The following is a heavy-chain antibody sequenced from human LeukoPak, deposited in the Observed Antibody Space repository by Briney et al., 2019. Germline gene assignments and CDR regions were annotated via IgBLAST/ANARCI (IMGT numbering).Heavy chain of an antibody. CDR1: GFTFSSYD. CDR2: IGTAGDT. Sequence: GGSLRLSCAASGFTFSSYDMHWVRQATGKGLEWVSAIGTAGDTYYPGSVKGRFTISRENAKNSLYLQMNSLRAGDTAVYYCARGPYYDSSGYPDHWGQGTLVTVSS. CDR3: ARGPYYDSSGYPDH. V-gene: IGHV3-13*01. J-gene: IGHJ5*02. D-gene: IGHD3-22*01.